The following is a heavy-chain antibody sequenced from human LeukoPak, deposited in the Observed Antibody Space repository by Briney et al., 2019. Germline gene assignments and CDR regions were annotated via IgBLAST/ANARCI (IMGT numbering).Heavy chain of an antibody. CDR2: INWNGGST. CDR3: ARWGSGNYYYFDS. J-gene: IGHJ4*02. Sequence: PGGSLRLSCAASGFTFDDYGMSWVRQGPGKGLEWVSGINWNGGSTGYADSVKGRFTISRDNAKKSLYLQMNSLRAEDTAFYYCARWGSGNYYYFDSWGQGSLVTVSS. CDR1: GFTFDDYG. V-gene: IGHV3-20*04. D-gene: IGHD3-10*01.